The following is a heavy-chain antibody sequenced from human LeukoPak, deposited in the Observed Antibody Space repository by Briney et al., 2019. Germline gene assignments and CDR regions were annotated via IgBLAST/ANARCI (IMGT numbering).Heavy chain of an antibody. CDR2: ISGSGGST. CDR1: GFTFSSYA. J-gene: IGHJ5*02. V-gene: IGHV3-23*01. Sequence: GGSLRLSCAAFGFTFSSYAMSWVRQAPGKGLEWVSAISGSGGSTYYADSVKGRFIISRDNSKNTLYLQMNSLRAEDTAVYYCAKPFYYGSGSNNWFDPWGQGTLVTVSS. D-gene: IGHD3-10*01. CDR3: AKPFYYGSGSNNWFDP.